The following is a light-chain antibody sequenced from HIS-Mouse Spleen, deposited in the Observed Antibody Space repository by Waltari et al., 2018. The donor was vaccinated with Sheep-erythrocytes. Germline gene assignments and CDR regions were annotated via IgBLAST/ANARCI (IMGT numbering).Light chain of an antibody. V-gene: IGLV2-23*01. CDR3: CSYAGSSTPWV. CDR1: SSDVGSYNL. CDR2: EGS. J-gene: IGLJ3*02. Sequence: QSALTQPASVSGSPGQSITISCTGTSSDVGSYNLGSWHQQHPGKAPKLMIYEGSKRPSGVSNRFSGSKSGNTASMTISGLQAEDEADYYCCSYAGSSTPWVFGGGTKLTVL.